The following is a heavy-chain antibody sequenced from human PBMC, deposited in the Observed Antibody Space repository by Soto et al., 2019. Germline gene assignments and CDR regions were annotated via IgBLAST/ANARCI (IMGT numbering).Heavy chain of an antibody. CDR2: INRDGSHK. J-gene: IGHJ4*02. Sequence: PGGSLRLCCAASGFTLRNSWMYWVRQAPGKGLEWVANINRDGSHKYYVDSVKGRFTISRDNAENSVFLQMNSLRAEDTAIYYCATKGDALNYWGQGTLVTVSS. CDR3: ATKGDALNY. CDR1: GFTLRNSW. D-gene: IGHD2-21*02. V-gene: IGHV3-7*01.